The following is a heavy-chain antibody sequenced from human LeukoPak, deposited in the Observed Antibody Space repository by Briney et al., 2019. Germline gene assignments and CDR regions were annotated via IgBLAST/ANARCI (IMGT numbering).Heavy chain of an antibody. Sequence: ASVKVSCKASGYTFTSYGISWVRQAPGQGLEWMGWISAYNGNTNYAQKLQGRVTMTTDTSTSTAYMELRSLRSDDTAVYYFLIRQRTAYEILTGLGAFDIWGQGTMVTVSS. CDR2: ISAYNGNT. CDR3: LIRQRTAYEILTGLGAFDI. V-gene: IGHV1-18*04. CDR1: GYTFTSYG. J-gene: IGHJ3*02. D-gene: IGHD3-9*01.